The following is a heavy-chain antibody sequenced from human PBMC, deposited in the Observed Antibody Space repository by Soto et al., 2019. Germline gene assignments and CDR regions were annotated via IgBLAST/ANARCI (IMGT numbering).Heavy chain of an antibody. CDR1: GFTFSSYG. CDR2: ISYDGSNK. D-gene: IGHD6-19*01. CDR3: AKDGGRSGWYSGYYYDY. Sequence: QVQLVESEGGVVQPGRSLSLACAASGFTFSSYGMHWVRQAPGKGLEWVAVISYDGSNKYYADSVKGRFTISRDNSKNTLYLQMNSLRAEDTAVYYCAKDGGRSGWYSGYYYDYWGQGTLVTVSS. V-gene: IGHV3-30*18. J-gene: IGHJ4*02.